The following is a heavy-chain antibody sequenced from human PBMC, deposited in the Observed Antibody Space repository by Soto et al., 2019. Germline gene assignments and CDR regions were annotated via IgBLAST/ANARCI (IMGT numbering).Heavy chain of an antibody. J-gene: IGHJ4*02. CDR2: ISAHNGNT. Sequence: QVHLVQSGAEVKKPGASVKVSCKGSGYAFTTYGITWVRQAPGQGLEWMGWISAHNGNTNYAQKLQGRVTVTRDTSTSTAYMELRSLRSDGTAGYYCARGRYGDYWGQGALVTISS. CDR1: GYAFTTYG. D-gene: IGHD1-1*01. V-gene: IGHV1-18*01. CDR3: ARGRYGDY.